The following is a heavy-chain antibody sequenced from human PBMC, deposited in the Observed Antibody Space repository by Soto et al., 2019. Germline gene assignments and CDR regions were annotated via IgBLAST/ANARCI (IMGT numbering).Heavy chain of an antibody. Sequence: GGSLRLSCAASGFSFSSCTMNWVRQAPGKGLEWVPSIGTTSNYIYYADSVKGRFTISRDNAKNSLYLQMNSLRAEDTAVYYCASVIGTYYYHYYGMDVWGQGTTVTVSS. CDR1: GFSFSSCT. V-gene: IGHV3-21*01. CDR3: ASVIGTYYYHYYGMDV. D-gene: IGHD1-26*01. CDR2: IGTTSNYI. J-gene: IGHJ6*02.